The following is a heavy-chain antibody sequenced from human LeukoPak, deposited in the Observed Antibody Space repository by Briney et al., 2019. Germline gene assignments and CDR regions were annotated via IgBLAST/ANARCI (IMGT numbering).Heavy chain of an antibody. CDR2: IYSGGST. V-gene: IGHV3-53*01. Sequence: GGSLRLSCAASGFTVSSNYMSWVRQAPGKGLEWVSVIYSGGSTYYADSVKGRFTISRDNSKNTLYLQMNSLRAEDTAVYYCARGLGTSRRGTYYYYYGMDVWGQGTTVTVSS. D-gene: IGHD1-14*01. CDR1: GFTVSSNY. CDR3: ARGLGTSRRGTYYYYYGMDV. J-gene: IGHJ6*02.